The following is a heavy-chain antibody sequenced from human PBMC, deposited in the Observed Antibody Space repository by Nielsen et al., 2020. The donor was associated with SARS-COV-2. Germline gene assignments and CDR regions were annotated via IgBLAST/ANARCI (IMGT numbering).Heavy chain of an antibody. Sequence: SETLSLTCTVPGGSISSGGYYWSWIRQHPGKGLEWIGYIYFSGRTSYNPSLKSRVTISVDTSKNQFSLSLKSVTVANTAVYYCARESSGYDHYNYGMDVWGQGTTVTVSS. CDR1: GGSISSGGYY. V-gene: IGHV4-31*03. CDR2: IYFSGRT. CDR3: ARESSGYDHYNYGMDV. D-gene: IGHD5-12*01. J-gene: IGHJ6*02.